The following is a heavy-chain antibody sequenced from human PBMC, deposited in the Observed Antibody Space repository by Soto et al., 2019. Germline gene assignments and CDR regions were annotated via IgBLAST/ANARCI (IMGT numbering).Heavy chain of an antibody. Sequence: QVQLVQSGAEVKKPGASVKVSCKASGYTFTSYGISWVRQAPGQGLEWMGWISAYNGNTNYAQKLQGRVTMTTDTSXTTAYMERRSLRSDDTAVYYCARRQGGSRGIYYFDYWGQGTLVTVSS. CDR1: GYTFTSYG. CDR3: ARRQGGSRGIYYFDY. V-gene: IGHV1-18*01. J-gene: IGHJ4*02. CDR2: ISAYNGNT. D-gene: IGHD3-3*01.